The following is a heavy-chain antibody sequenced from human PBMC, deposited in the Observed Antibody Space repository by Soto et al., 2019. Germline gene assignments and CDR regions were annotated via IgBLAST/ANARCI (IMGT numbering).Heavy chain of an antibody. V-gene: IGHV6-1*02. CDR1: GDSVSSNGAA. CDR3: ARDKHDYFNRGIGFDT. Sequence: QVQLQQSGPGLVKPSQTLSLTCAISGDSVSSNGAAWNWIRQSPSRGLEWLGRTYYRSKWYNDYAVAVKSRISINPDTSKSQFSLQLNSVTPEDTAVYYCARDKHDYFNRGIGFDTWGQGILVTVSS. CDR2: TYYRSKWYN. D-gene: IGHD4-17*01. J-gene: IGHJ5*02.